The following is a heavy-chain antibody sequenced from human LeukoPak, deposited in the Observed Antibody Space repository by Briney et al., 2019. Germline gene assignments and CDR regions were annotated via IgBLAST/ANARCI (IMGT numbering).Heavy chain of an antibody. CDR3: ARGSSSSGLYYYYYMDV. V-gene: IGHV4-59*01. J-gene: IGHJ6*03. CDR1: GGSISSYY. Sequence: SETLSLTCTVSGGSISSYYWSWIRQPPGKGLEWIGYIYYSGSTNYNPSLRSRVTISVDTSKNQFSLKLSSVTAADTAVYYCARGSSSSGLYYYYYMDVWGKGTTVTVSS. CDR2: IYYSGST. D-gene: IGHD6-6*01.